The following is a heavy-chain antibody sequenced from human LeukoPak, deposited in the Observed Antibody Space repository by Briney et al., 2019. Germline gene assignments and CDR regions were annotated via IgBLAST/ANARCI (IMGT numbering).Heavy chain of an antibody. CDR1: GGSISSYY. V-gene: IGHV4-4*07. CDR3: ARDRYCSSTSCYYFSSWFDP. Sequence: SETLSLTCTVSGGSISSYYWSWIRQPAGKGLGWIGRIYTSGSTNSNPSLKSRVTMSVDTSKNQFPLKLSSVTAADTAVYYCARDRYCSSTSCYYFSSWFDPWGQGTLVTVSS. CDR2: IYTSGST. J-gene: IGHJ5*02. D-gene: IGHD2-2*01.